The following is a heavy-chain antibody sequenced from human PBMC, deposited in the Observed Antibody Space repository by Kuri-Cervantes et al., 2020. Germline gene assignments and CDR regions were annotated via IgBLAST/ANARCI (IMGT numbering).Heavy chain of an antibody. CDR1: GFTFSNSG. J-gene: IGHJ4*02. V-gene: IGHV3-30*02. Sequence: GGSLRLSCAASGFTFSNSGMHWVRQAPGNGLEWVAFMRYDGGNRYYVDSVKGRFTISRDNSKNTLYLQMNSLRVEDTAIYYCAKLSHVAAAPESYWGQGTLVTVSS. D-gene: IGHD6-13*01. CDR2: MRYDGGNR. CDR3: AKLSHVAAAPESY.